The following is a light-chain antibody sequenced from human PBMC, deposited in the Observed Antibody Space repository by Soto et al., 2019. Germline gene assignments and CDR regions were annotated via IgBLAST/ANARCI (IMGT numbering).Light chain of an antibody. V-gene: IGKV1-5*01. Sequence: DIRMTQSPSTLSASVGDRVTITCRASQSISSWLAWYQQKPGKAPKLLIYDPSSLASGVPSRFSGSGSGTEFTLTISSLQADDFATYYCPQYNSYYTFGQGTKLQIK. J-gene: IGKJ2*01. CDR2: DPS. CDR3: PQYNSYYT. CDR1: QSISSW.